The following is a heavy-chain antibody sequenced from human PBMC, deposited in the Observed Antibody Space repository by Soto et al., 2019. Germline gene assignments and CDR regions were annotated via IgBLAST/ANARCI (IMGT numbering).Heavy chain of an antibody. V-gene: IGHV3-53*02. Sequence: EVQLVETGGGLIQPGGSLRLSCAASGFTVSSNYMSWVRQAPGKGLEWVSVIYSGGSTYYADSVKGRFTISRDNSKNTLYLQMNSLRAEDTAVYYCASIGNEWFGELSVSDYWGQGTLVTVSS. CDR2: IYSGGST. J-gene: IGHJ4*02. CDR3: ASIGNEWFGELSVSDY. D-gene: IGHD3-10*01. CDR1: GFTVSSNY.